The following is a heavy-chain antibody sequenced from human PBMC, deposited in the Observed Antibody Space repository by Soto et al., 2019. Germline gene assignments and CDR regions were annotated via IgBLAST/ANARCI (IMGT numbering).Heavy chain of an antibody. V-gene: IGHV4-31*03. CDR1: GGSVSSGGYY. CDR2: VSYSGST. CDR3: GGDNYGSGSSFDF. D-gene: IGHD3-10*01. J-gene: IGHJ4*02. Sequence: QVQLQESGPGLVKPSQTLSLTCSVSGGSVSSGGYYWSWIRQHPGKGLEWIGYVSYSGSTYYNPSLKSRPAILVDTSKNQFALQRSSVTAADTAVYYCGGDNYGSGSSFDFWGQGTLVTVSS.